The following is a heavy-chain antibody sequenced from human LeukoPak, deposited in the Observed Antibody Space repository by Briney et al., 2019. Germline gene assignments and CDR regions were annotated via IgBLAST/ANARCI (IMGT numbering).Heavy chain of an antibody. CDR3: AGSSARPLDY. CDR2: IYYSGST. J-gene: IGHJ4*02. V-gene: IGHV4-61*01. Sequence: SETLSLTCTVSGGSVSSGSYYWSWIRQPPGMGLEWIGYIYYSGSTNYNPSLKSRVTISVDTSKNQFSLKLSSVTAADTAVYYCAGSSARPLDYWGQGTLVTVSS. CDR1: GGSVSSGSYY. D-gene: IGHD1-26*01.